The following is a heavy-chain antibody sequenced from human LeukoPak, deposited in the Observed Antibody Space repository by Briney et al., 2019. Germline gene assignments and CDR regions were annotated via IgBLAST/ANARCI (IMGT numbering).Heavy chain of an antibody. Sequence: GGSLRLSCAASGFTFSSYWMRWVRQAPGKGLVWVSRINSAGSTTTYADSVKGRFTISRDNAKNMLYLQMNSLRAEDTAVYYCARDRAAGTFDHWGQGTLVTVSS. CDR2: INSAGSTT. CDR1: GFTFSSYW. V-gene: IGHV3-74*01. D-gene: IGHD1-1*01. CDR3: ARDRAAGTFDH. J-gene: IGHJ4*02.